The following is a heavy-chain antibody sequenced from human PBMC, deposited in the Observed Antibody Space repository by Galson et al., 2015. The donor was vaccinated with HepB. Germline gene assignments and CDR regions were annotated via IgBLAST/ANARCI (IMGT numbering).Heavy chain of an antibody. CDR3: AKFGEGIQLWSKEGNWFDP. D-gene: IGHD5-18*01. CDR1: GFTFSSYA. Sequence: SLRLSCAASGFTFSSYAMSWVRQAPGKGLEWVSAISGSGGSTYYADSVKGRFTISRDNSKNTLYLQMNSLRAEDTAVYYCAKFGEGIQLWSKEGNWFDPWGQGTLVTVSS. CDR2: ISGSGGST. J-gene: IGHJ5*02. V-gene: IGHV3-23*01.